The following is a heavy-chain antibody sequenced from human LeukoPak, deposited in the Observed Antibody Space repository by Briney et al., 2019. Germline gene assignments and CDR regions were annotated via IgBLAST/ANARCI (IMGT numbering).Heavy chain of an antibody. D-gene: IGHD3-16*02. Sequence: GGALRLSCVASGFTFGGFSITWGRPGPGEGPEWVASVFGGGFGAYYVHSVKGRFTISRDNSKNTLYLQMNSLRVEDTAVYYCAKFEGHPWGTYRLDYWGLGTLVTVS. CDR1: GFTFGGFS. CDR3: AKFEGHPWGTYRLDY. CDR2: VFGGGFGA. J-gene: IGHJ4*02. V-gene: IGHV3-23*01.